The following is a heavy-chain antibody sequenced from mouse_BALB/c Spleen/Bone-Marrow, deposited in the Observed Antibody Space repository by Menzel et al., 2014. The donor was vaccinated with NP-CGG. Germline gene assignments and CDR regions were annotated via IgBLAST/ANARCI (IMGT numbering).Heavy chain of an antibody. CDR2: IHYSGST. J-gene: IGHJ4*01. CDR1: DYSITSGYS. V-gene: IGHV3-1*02. Sequence: EVQVVESGPDLVKPSQSLSLTCTVTDYSITSGYSWHWIRQLPGNKLEWMGYIHYSGSTNYNPSLKSRISITRDTSKNXXXXXXNSVTTEDTATYYCARFDGTYAMDYWGQGTSVTVSS. D-gene: IGHD2-1*01. CDR3: ARFDGTYAMDY.